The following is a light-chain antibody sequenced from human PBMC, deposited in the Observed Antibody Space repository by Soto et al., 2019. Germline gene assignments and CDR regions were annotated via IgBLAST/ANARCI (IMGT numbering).Light chain of an antibody. V-gene: IGKV1-39*01. J-gene: IGKJ1*01. CDR3: QQSYRTVWT. CDR2: AAS. CDR1: QSISSY. Sequence: DIPMTQSPSSLSASVGDRVTITCRASQSISSYLNWYQQKPGKTPKLLIYAASSLQRGVPSRFSGSGSGTDFPLTISSLQPEDFATYYCQQSYRTVWTFGQGTKVEIK.